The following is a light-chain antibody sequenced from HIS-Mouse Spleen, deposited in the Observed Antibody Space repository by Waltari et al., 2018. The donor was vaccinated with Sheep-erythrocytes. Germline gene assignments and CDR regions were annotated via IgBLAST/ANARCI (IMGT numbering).Light chain of an antibody. Sequence: QSALTQPLSVSGSPGQSVTISCTGTSSDVGAYHYVSWYQQHPGKAPKLMIYDVSQRPSGVPDRFSGSKSGNTASLTISGLQAEDEADYYCCSYAGSYNHVFATGTKVTVL. CDR3: CSYAGSYNHV. CDR1: SSDVGAYHY. V-gene: IGLV2-11*01. CDR2: DVS. J-gene: IGLJ1*01.